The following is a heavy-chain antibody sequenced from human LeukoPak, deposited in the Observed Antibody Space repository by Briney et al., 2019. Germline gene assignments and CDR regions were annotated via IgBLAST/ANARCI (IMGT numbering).Heavy chain of an antibody. V-gene: IGHV4-59*01. D-gene: IGHD3-10*01. CDR1: GGSISSYY. CDR2: VYYSGST. J-gene: IGHJ3*02. Sequence: SETLSLTCTVSGGSISSYYWSWIRQPPGKGLEWIGCVYYSGSTNYNPSLKSRVTISVDTSKNRFSLKLNSVTAADTAVYYCARGPPYGSGSYWGAFDIWGQGTMVTVSS. CDR3: ARGPPYGSGSYWGAFDI.